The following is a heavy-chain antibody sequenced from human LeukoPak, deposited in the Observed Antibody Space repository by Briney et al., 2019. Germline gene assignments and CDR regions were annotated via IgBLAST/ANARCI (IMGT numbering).Heavy chain of an antibody. CDR1: GYTLNELS. J-gene: IGHJ5*02. V-gene: IGHV1-24*01. D-gene: IGHD6-13*01. Sequence: GASVKVSCKVSGYTLNELSMHWVRQAPGKGLEWLGGFDPEDGETIYAQKFQGRVTMTEDTSTDTAYMELSSPRSEDTAVYYCATGGAAAGLNWFDPWGQGTLVTVSS. CDR2: FDPEDGET. CDR3: ATGGAAAGLNWFDP.